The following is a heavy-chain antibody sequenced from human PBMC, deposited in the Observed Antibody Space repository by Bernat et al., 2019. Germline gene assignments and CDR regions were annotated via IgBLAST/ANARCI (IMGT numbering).Heavy chain of an antibody. CDR3: AREGTYCSGGSCYSG. J-gene: IGHJ4*02. CDR1: GFTFSSYS. CDR2: ISSSSSYI. Sequence: EVQLVESGGGLVKPGGSLRLSCAASGFTFSSYSMNWVRQAPGKGLEWVSSISSSSSYIYYADSVKGRFTISRDNAKNSLYLQMDSLRAEDTAVYYCAREGTYCSGGSCYSGWRQGTLVTVSS. V-gene: IGHV3-21*01. D-gene: IGHD2-15*01.